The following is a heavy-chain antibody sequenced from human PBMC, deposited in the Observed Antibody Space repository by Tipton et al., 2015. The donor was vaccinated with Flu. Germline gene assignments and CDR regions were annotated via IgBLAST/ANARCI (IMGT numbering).Heavy chain of an antibody. D-gene: IGHD6-19*01. Sequence: QLVQSGPEVKPSETLSLICTVSGYSISSGYYWGWIRQPPGKGLEWIGSIYHSGSTYYNPSLKSRVTISVDTSKNQFSLKLSSVTAADTAVYYCARGPEQWLVNPHYFDYWGQGTLVTVSS. CDR3: ARGPEQWLVNPHYFDY. CDR2: IYHSGST. CDR1: GYSISSGYY. J-gene: IGHJ4*02. V-gene: IGHV4-38-2*02.